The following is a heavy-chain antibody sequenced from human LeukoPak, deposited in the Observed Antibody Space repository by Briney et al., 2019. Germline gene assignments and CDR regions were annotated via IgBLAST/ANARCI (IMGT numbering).Heavy chain of an antibody. Sequence: QPGGSLRLSCAASGFTFSSYAMHWVRQAPGKGLEWVAVISYDGSKKYYADSVKGRFTISRDNSKNTLYLQMNSLRAEDTAVYYCARVTGYSSGWGPYYYYGMDVWGQGTTVTVSS. J-gene: IGHJ6*02. CDR2: ISYDGSKK. V-gene: IGHV3-30-3*01. D-gene: IGHD6-19*01. CDR1: GFTFSSYA. CDR3: ARVTGYSSGWGPYYYYGMDV.